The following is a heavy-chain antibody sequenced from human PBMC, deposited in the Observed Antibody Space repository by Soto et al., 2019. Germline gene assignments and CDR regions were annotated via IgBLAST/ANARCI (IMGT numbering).Heavy chain of an antibody. CDR3: ARRTPLYASESSRFDP. V-gene: IGHV4-39*01. J-gene: IGHJ5*02. CDR2: MDYSGGT. D-gene: IGHD3-10*01. CDR1: GGSISNSGNY. Sequence: SETLSLTCSVSGGSISNSGNYWGWIRRPPGKGLEWIGTMDYSGGTSYNPSLKSRVTISADTSNTQFSLRLSSVTAADTAVYYCARRTPLYASESSRFDPWGQGALVTVSS.